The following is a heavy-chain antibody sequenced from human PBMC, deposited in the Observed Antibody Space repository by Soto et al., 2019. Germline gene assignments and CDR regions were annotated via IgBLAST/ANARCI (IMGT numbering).Heavy chain of an antibody. CDR1: GFTFSPYW. V-gene: IGHV3-23*01. Sequence: HPGGSLRLSCAASGFTFSPYWMTWVRQAPGKGLEWVSAISGSGGSTYYADSVKGRFTISRDNSKNTLYLQMNSLSAEDTAVYYCARRVIGSSRAFDIWGQGTMVTVSS. CDR3: ARRVIGSSRAFDI. CDR2: ISGSGGST. J-gene: IGHJ3*02. D-gene: IGHD3-10*01.